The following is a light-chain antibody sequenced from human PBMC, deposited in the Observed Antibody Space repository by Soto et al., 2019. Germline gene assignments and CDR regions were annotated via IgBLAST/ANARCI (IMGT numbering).Light chain of an antibody. V-gene: IGKV1-5*01. CDR3: QLHDGHSVFT. CDR2: DAS. Sequence: DLQMTQSPSTLSSSLGDRVTITCRASQSVTNCLAWYQQKPGKAPKLLIFDASSLQSGVPSRFSGGGSGTEFTLSISSLQPDDFATYYCQLHDGHSVFTFGGGTKVDIK. J-gene: IGKJ4*01. CDR1: QSVTNC.